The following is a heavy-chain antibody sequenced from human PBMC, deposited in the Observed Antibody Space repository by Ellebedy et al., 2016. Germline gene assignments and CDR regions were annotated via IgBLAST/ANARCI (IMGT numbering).Heavy chain of an antibody. CDR1: GFTFSSYS. D-gene: IGHD6-13*01. CDR3: ANGIAAAGPDY. Sequence: GGSLRLSCAASGFTFSSYSMNWVRQAPGKGLEWVSSISSSSSYIYYADSVKGRFTISRDNAKNSLYLQMNSLRAEDTAVYYCANGIAAAGPDYWGQGTLVTVSS. J-gene: IGHJ4*02. CDR2: ISSSSSYI. V-gene: IGHV3-21*01.